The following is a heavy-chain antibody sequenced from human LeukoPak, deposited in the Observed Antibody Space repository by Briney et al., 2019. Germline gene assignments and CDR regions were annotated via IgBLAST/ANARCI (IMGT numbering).Heavy chain of an antibody. J-gene: IGHJ5*02. D-gene: IGHD3-3*01. CDR2: ISAYNGNT. V-gene: IGHV1-18*01. Sequence: ASVKVSCKASGYTFTSYGISWVRQAPGQGLEWMGWISAYNGNTNYAQKLKGRVTMTTDTSTSTAYMELRSLRSDDTAVYYCARDSDNYYDFWSGYQNNWFDPWGQGTLVTVSS. CDR3: ARDSDNYYDFWSGYQNNWFDP. CDR1: GYTFTSYG.